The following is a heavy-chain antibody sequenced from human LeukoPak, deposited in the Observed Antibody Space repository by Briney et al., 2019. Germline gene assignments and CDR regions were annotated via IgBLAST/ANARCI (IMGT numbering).Heavy chain of an antibody. J-gene: IGHJ4*02. CDR1: GYTFTSYG. V-gene: IGHV1-18*01. CDR2: ISAYNGNT. CDR3: ATFNYYDSSGYYHDFDY. Sequence: ASVKVSCKASGYTFTSYGISWVRQAPGQGLEWMGWISAYNGNTNYAQKLQGRVTMTTDTSTSTAYMELRSLRSDDTAVYYCATFNYYDSSGYYHDFDYWGQGTLATVSS. D-gene: IGHD3-22*01.